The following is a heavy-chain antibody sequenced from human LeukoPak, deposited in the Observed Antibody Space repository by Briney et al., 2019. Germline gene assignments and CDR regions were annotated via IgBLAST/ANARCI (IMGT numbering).Heavy chain of an antibody. CDR1: GFTFSSYA. D-gene: IGHD6-25*01. Sequence: GGSLRLSCAASGFTFSSYAMSWVRQAPGEGLEWVSGISAGGDTTYTADSVRGRFTISRDNSNNTLYLQMNTLTAEDTAVYYCAAISYSGTWPVGYWGQGTLVTVTA. CDR2: ISAGGDTT. V-gene: IGHV3-23*01. CDR3: AAISYSGTWPVGY. J-gene: IGHJ4*02.